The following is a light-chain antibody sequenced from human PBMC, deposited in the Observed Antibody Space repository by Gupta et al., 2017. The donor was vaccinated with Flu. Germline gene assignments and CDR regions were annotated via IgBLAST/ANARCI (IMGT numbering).Light chain of an antibody. Sequence: SSALTQPPSVSVSPGQTATITCSGNTLSTQSTYWYQQKPGQAPVLLIFKDSESNSGIPERFSGSNSGTTVTFTISGVQAEDEADYYCQSAYNSGTYVVFGGGTKVTV. J-gene: IGLJ3*02. CDR3: QSAYNSGTYVV. CDR2: KDS. CDR1: TLSTQS. V-gene: IGLV3-25*03.